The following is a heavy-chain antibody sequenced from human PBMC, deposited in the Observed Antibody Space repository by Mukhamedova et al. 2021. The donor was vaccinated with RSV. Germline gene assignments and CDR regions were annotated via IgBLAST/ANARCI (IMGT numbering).Heavy chain of an antibody. CDR2: ISSSGSTI. Sequence: GLEWVSYISSSGSTIYYADSVKGRFTISRDNAKNSLYLQMNSLRAEDTAVYYCARDLEGPTTFDYWGQGTLVTVSS. CDR3: ARDLEGPTTFDY. J-gene: IGHJ4*02. D-gene: IGHD1-1*01. V-gene: IGHV3-48*03.